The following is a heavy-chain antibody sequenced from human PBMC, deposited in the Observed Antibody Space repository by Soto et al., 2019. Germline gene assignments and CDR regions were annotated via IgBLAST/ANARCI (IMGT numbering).Heavy chain of an antibody. D-gene: IGHD4-4*01. Sequence: QVQLVESGGGVVQPGRSLRLSCAAFGFTFSTYAIHWVRQAPVKGLEWVADISYDGSDEYYADSVKGRFTISRDNSKNTLYLQMNSLRAEDTAVYYCAKDRGTTYDYWGQGTLVTVSS. J-gene: IGHJ4*02. V-gene: IGHV3-30-3*01. CDR2: ISYDGSDE. CDR1: GFTFSTYA. CDR3: AKDRGTTYDY.